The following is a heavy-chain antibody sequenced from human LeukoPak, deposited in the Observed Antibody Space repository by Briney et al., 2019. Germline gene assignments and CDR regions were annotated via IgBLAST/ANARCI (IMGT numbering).Heavy chain of an antibody. D-gene: IGHD6-19*01. CDR2: ISSSGSTI. CDR3: AGDDSRGWYERTPNDAFDI. V-gene: IGHV3-48*03. J-gene: IGHJ3*02. CDR1: GFTFSSYE. Sequence: GGSLRLSCAASGFTFSSYEMNWVRQAPGKGLEWVSYISSSGSTIYYADSVKGRFTISRDNAKNSLYLQMNSLRAEDTAVYYCAGDDSRGWYERTPNDAFDIWGQGQWSPSLQ.